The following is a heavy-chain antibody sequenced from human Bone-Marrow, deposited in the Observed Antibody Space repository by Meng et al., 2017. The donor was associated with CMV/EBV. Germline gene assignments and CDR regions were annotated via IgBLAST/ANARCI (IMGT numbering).Heavy chain of an antibody. CDR3: ASDISSGESFFSY. J-gene: IGHJ4*02. Sequence: GESLKISCATSGFTFDDYTMHWVRQAPGKGLEWVSLISWDSGITYYVDSVKGRFTISRDNSENSLYLQMNSLRTEDTAFYYCASDISSGESFFSYWGQGTLVTVSS. V-gene: IGHV3-43*01. CDR1: GFTFDDYT. CDR2: ISWDSGIT. D-gene: IGHD1-26*01.